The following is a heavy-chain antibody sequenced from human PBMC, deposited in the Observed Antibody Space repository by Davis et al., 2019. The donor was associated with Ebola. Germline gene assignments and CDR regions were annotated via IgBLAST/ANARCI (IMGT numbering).Heavy chain of an antibody. J-gene: IGHJ6*02. CDR3: ARDFDSSGYYSYGMDV. D-gene: IGHD3-22*01. CDR1: GGTFSSYA. CDR2: IIPILGIA. V-gene: IGHV1-69*04. Sequence: SVKVSCKASGGTFSSYAISWVRQAPGQGLEWMGRIIPILGIANYAQKFQGRVTITADKSTSTAYMELSSLRSEDTAVYYCARDFDSSGYYSYGMDVWGQGTLVTVSS.